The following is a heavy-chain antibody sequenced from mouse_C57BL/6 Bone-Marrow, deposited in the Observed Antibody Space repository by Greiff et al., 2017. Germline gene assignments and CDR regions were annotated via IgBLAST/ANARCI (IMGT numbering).Heavy chain of an antibody. CDR2: IWSGGST. V-gene: IGHV2-2*01. D-gene: IGHD1-1*01. J-gene: IGHJ1*03. CDR1: GFSFTSYG. CDR3: ARLPTVAYWYFDV. Sequence: QVQLKESGPGLVQPSQSLSITCTVSGFSFTSYGVHWVRQSPGKGLEWLGVIWSGGSTDYNAAFISRLSISKDNSKSQVFFKMNSLQADDTAIYYCARLPTVAYWYFDVWGTGTTVTVSS.